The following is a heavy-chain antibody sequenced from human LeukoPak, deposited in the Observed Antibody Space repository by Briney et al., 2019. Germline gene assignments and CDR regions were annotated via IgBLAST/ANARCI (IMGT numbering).Heavy chain of an antibody. CDR3: ARVLLIAVAGSSYYYYYGMDV. J-gene: IGHJ6*02. V-gene: IGHV3-48*01. D-gene: IGHD6-19*01. CDR2: ISSSSSTI. Sequence: GGSLRLSCAASGFTFSDYYMDWVRQAPGKGLEWVSYISSSSSTIYYADSVKGRFTISRDNAKNSLYLQMSSLRAEDTAVYYCARVLLIAVAGSSYYYYYGMDVWGQGTTVTVSS. CDR1: GFTFSDYY.